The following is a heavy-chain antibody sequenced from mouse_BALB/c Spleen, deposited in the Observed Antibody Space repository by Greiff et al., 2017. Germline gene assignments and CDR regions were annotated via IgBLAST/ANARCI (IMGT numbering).Heavy chain of an antibody. J-gene: IGHJ2*01. D-gene: IGHD4-1*01. CDR1: GFSLTGYG. CDR3: ASEGQTGTFDY. CDR2: IWGDGST. V-gene: IGHV2-6-7*01. Sequence: QVQLKESGPGLVAPSQSLSITCTVSGFSLTGYGVNWVRQPPGKGLEWLGMIWGDGSTDYNSALKSRLSISKDNSKSQVFLKMNSLQTDDTARYYCASEGQTGTFDYWGQGTTLTVSS.